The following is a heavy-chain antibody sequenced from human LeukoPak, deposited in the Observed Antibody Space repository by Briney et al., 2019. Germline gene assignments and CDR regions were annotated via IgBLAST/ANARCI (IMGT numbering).Heavy chain of an antibody. CDR1: GFTFSSYA. CDR3: AKDFIGWELPRSFDY. Sequence: PGGSLRLSCAASGFTFSSYAMSWVRQAPGKGLEWVSAISGSGGSTYYADSVKGRFTISRDNSKNTLYLQMNSLRAEDTAVYYCAKDFIGWELPRSFDYWGQGTLVTVSS. J-gene: IGHJ4*02. D-gene: IGHD1-26*01. CDR2: ISGSGGST. V-gene: IGHV3-23*01.